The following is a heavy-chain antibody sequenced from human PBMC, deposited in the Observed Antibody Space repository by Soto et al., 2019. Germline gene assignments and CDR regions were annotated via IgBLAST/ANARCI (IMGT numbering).Heavy chain of an antibody. D-gene: IGHD3-22*01. CDR2: ISSSGSTI. J-gene: IGHJ4*01. Sequence: GGSLRLSCAASGFTFSYYYMSWIRQSPGKGLEWVSYISSSGSTIYYADSVKGRFTISRDNAKNSLYLQMNNLRAEDTAVYYCARDFDYYDTSGYYYGLFDYWGQGTLVTVSS. CDR1: GFTFSYYY. V-gene: IGHV3-11*01. CDR3: ARDFDYYDTSGYYYGLFDY.